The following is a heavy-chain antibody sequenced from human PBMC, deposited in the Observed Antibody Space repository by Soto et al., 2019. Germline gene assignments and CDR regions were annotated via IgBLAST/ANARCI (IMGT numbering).Heavy chain of an antibody. D-gene: IGHD2-21*01. CDR3: ARELHGSWDY. V-gene: IGHV1-69*12. CDR1: GDNFNTYT. J-gene: IGHJ4*02. Sequence: QVQLVQSGAEVKEPGSSVQVSCKASGDNFNTYTITWVRQAPGQGLEWMGGIIPSFGTPIYAQKLQDRVTITADESTSTVHMELNSLTSEDTAMYYCARELHGSWDYWGQGTLVTVSS. CDR2: IIPSFGTP.